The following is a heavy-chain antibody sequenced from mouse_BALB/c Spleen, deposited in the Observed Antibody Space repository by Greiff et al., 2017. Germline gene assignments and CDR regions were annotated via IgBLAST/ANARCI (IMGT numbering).Heavy chain of an antibody. CDR1: GFTFSSYT. J-gene: IGHJ4*01. V-gene: IGHV5-12-2*01. CDR3: ARHGFYAMDY. CDR2: ISNGGGST. Sequence: EVKLVESGGGLVQPGGSLKLSCAASGFTFSSYTMSWVRQTPEKRLEWVAYISNGGGSTYYPDTVKGRFTISRDNAKYTLYLQMSSLKSEDTAMYYCARHGFYAMDYWGQGTSVTVSS.